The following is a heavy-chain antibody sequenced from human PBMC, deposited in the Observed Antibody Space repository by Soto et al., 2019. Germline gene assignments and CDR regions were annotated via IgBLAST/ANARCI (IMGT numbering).Heavy chain of an antibody. Sequence: GSLRLSCAASGFTFSDYYMNWIRQAPGKGLDWVAVISYDGSNKYYADSVKGRFTISRDNSKNTLYLQMNSLRLDDTAVYYCAKEITPRSSNGWHFDSWGPGTLVTVSS. D-gene: IGHD6-19*01. V-gene: IGHV3-30*18. CDR2: ISYDGSNK. CDR3: AKEITPRSSNGWHFDS. CDR1: GFTFSDYY. J-gene: IGHJ4*02.